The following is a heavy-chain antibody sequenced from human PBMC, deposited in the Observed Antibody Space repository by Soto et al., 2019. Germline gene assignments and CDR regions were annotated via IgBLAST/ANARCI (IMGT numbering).Heavy chain of an antibody. CDR2: ISANNGVT. CDR3: ARGYAPFTVTTPFDP. J-gene: IGHJ5*02. V-gene: IGHV1-18*04. D-gene: IGHD4-17*01. CDR1: GYTFTGYY. Sequence: SSVKVSCKASGYTFTGYYMHWVRQAPGQGLEWMGWISANNGVTNYAQKLQGRVTMTTDTSTSTAYMELRSLRSDDTAVYYCARGYAPFTVTTPFDPWGQGTLVTVSS.